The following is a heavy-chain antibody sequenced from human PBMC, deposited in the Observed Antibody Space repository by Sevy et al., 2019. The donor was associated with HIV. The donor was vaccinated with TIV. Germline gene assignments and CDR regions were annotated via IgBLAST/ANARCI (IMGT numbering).Heavy chain of an antibody. Sequence: SETLSLTCTVSGGSISSYYWSWIRQPPGKGLEWIGYIYYSGSTNYNPSLKSRVTISVDTSKNQFSLKLSSVTAADTAVYYCARVTGYYYYYMDIWGQGTTVTVSS. CDR2: IYYSGST. CDR1: GGSISSYY. J-gene: IGHJ6*03. V-gene: IGHV4-59*01. D-gene: IGHD3-9*01. CDR3: ARVTGYYYYYMDI.